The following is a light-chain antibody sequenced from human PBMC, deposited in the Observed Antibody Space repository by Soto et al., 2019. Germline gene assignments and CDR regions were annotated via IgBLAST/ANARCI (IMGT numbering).Light chain of an antibody. Sequence: DIQMTQSPSSVSASVGDRVTITCRSSQWISIWLARYQQKPGKSPKLLIYAASSLQSGVPSRFSGSGSGTDFTLTISSLQPEDFATYYCQQANSFPITFGQGTRLEIK. J-gene: IGKJ5*01. CDR2: AAS. CDR3: QQANSFPIT. CDR1: QWISIW. V-gene: IGKV1-12*01.